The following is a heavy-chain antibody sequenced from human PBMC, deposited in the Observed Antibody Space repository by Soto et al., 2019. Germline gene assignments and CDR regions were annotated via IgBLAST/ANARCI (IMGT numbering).Heavy chain of an antibody. CDR1: GGTFSSYA. CDR3: AREYSSSSYYYYGMDV. D-gene: IGHD6-6*01. J-gene: IGHJ6*02. CDR2: IIPIFGTA. V-gene: IGHV1-69*13. Sequence: GASVKVSCKASGGTFSSYAISWVRQAPGQGLEWMGGIIPIFGTANYAQKFQGRVTITADESTSTAYMELSSLRSEDTAVYYCAREYSSSSYYYYGMDVWGQGTTVTGSS.